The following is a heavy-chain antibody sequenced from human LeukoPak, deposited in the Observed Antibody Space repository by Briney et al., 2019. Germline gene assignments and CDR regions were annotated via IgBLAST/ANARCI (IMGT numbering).Heavy chain of an antibody. D-gene: IGHD3-10*01. CDR2: ISWDGGSTI. V-gene: IGHV3-43*01. Sequence: GGSLRLSCAASGFTFGDYTMHWVRQAPGKGLEWVSLISWDGGSTIYYADSVKGRFTISRDNAKNSLYLQMNSLRAEDTAVYYCARDGGSGSYYMGYFQHWGQGTLVTVSS. J-gene: IGHJ1*01. CDR3: ARDGGSGSYYMGYFQH. CDR1: GFTFGDYT.